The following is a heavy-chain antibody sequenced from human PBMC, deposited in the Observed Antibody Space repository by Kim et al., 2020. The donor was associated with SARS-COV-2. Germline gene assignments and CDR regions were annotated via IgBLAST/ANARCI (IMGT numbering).Heavy chain of an antibody. J-gene: IGHJ4*01. V-gene: IGHV3-30*04. CDR2: ISYDGSNK. Sequence: GGSLRLSCAASGFTFSSYAMHWVRQAPGKGLEWVAVISYDGSNKYYADSVKGRFTISRDNSKNTLYLQMNSLRAEDTAVYYCARTAAGLDYWGQGTLVTVSS. D-gene: IGHD6-13*01. CDR3: ARTAAGLDY. CDR1: GFTFSSYA.